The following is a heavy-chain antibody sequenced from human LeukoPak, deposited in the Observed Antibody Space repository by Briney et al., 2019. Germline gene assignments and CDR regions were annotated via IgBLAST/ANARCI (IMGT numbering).Heavy chain of an antibody. Sequence: SETLSLTCTVSGGSLSSSSYYWGWIRQPPGKGLEWIGSMFYSGSTYYNPSLKSRVTISVDTSKNQFSLKLSSVTAADTAVYYCATDTSAYYSGYFVHWGQGALVTVSS. CDR2: MFYSGST. CDR1: GGSLSSSSYY. D-gene: IGHD3-22*01. J-gene: IGHJ4*02. V-gene: IGHV4-39*02. CDR3: ATDTSAYYSGYFVH.